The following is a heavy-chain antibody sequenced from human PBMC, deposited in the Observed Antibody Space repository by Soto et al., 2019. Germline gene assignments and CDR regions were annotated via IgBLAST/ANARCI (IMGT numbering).Heavy chain of an antibody. D-gene: IGHD7-27*01. CDR1: GFTFRSYA. J-gene: IGHJ2*01. V-gene: IGHV3-23*01. CDR2: IVGSGGSA. CDR3: AKKGSPSGDHSNWYFDL. Sequence: PGGSLRLSCEASGFTFRSYAMGWVRQGPGKGLEWISTIVGSGGSAYYADSVKGRFTISRDNSKNTLYLQMDSLSADDTAVYFCAKKGSPSGDHSNWYFDLWG.